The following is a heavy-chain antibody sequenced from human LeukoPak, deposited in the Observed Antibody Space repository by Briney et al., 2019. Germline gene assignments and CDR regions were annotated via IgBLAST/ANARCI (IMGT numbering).Heavy chain of an antibody. CDR3: ARALSHYHDSSGYYVDY. V-gene: IGHV4-31*03. CDR1: GGSISSGGYY. J-gene: IGHJ4*02. Sequence: SETLSLTCTVSGGSISSGGYYWSWIRQHPGKGLEWIGYIYYSGSTYYNPSLKSRVTISVDTSKNQFSLKLSSVTAADTAVYYCARALSHYHDSSGYYVDYWGQGTLVTVSS. CDR2: IYYSGST. D-gene: IGHD3-22*01.